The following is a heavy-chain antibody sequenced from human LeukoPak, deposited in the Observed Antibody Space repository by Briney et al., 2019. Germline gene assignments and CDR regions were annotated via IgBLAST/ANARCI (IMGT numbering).Heavy chain of an antibody. V-gene: IGHV4-59*01. Sequence: SETLSLTCTVSGGSISSYYWSWTRQPPGKGLEWIGYIYYSGSTNYNPSLKSRVTISVDTSKNQFSLKLSSVTAADTAAYYCARYREDTAMVDLDYYYGMDVWGQGTTVTVSS. CDR2: IYYSGST. D-gene: IGHD5-18*01. CDR1: GGSISSYY. CDR3: ARYREDTAMVDLDYYYGMDV. J-gene: IGHJ6*02.